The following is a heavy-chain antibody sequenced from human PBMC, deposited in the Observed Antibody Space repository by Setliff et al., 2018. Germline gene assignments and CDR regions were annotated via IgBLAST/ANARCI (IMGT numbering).Heavy chain of an antibody. CDR1: GYSFIDYY. CDR3: ARPRSNYNRGAFSI. CDR2: VNPKNGGI. D-gene: IGHD3-10*01. Sequence: VKVSCKASGYSFIDYYIHWVRQAPGQGPEWMGRVNPKNGGILYSQKFEGRVSMAGDRTISTVYMDLRSLTFDDTAVYYCARPRSNYNRGAFSIWGQGTMVTVSS. V-gene: IGHV1-2*06. J-gene: IGHJ3*02.